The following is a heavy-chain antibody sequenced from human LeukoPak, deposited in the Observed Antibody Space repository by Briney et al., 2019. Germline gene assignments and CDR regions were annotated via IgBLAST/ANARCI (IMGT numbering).Heavy chain of an antibody. D-gene: IGHD3-22*01. Sequence: GGSLRLSCAASGFTFSNAWMSSVRQAPGKGLEWVGRIKSKTDGGTTDYAAPVKGRFTISRDDSKNTLYLQMNSLKTEDTAVYYCTTGPPDGYYDSSGYPSWGQGTLATASS. J-gene: IGHJ4*02. CDR1: GFTFSNAW. CDR2: IKSKTDGGTT. CDR3: TTGPPDGYYDSSGYPS. V-gene: IGHV3-15*01.